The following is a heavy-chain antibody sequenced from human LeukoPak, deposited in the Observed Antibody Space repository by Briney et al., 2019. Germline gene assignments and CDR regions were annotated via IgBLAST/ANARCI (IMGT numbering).Heavy chain of an antibody. D-gene: IGHD6-6*01. CDR1: GGSISSYY. Sequence: PSETLSLTCTVSGGSISSYYWSWIRQPPGKGLEWIGYIYYTGSTNYNPSLKSRVTISLDTSMNQFSLKLSSVTAADTAVYYCAREYSSTSGRHFDYWGQGILVTVPS. CDR3: AREYSSTSGRHFDY. J-gene: IGHJ4*02. V-gene: IGHV4-59*12. CDR2: IYYTGST.